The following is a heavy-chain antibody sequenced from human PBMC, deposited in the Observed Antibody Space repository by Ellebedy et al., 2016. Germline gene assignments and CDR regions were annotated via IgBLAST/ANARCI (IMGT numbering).Heavy chain of an antibody. Sequence: SETLSLXCTVSGGSVSSGSYYWSWIRQPPGQGLGWIGYIYYSGSTNYNPSLKSRVTISVDTSKNQFSLKLSSVTAADTAVYYCARENRRTTVTTFYYGMDVWGQGTTVTVSS. J-gene: IGHJ6*02. V-gene: IGHV4-61*01. CDR1: GGSVSSGSYY. D-gene: IGHD4-17*01. CDR3: ARENRRTTVTTFYYGMDV. CDR2: IYYSGST.